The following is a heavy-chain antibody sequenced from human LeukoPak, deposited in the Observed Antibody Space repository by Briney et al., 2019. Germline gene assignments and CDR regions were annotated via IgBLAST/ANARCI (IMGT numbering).Heavy chain of an antibody. D-gene: IGHD3-3*01. V-gene: IGHV3-11*04. J-gene: IGHJ6*03. Sequence: PGGSLRLSCAASGFTFSDYYMSWIRQAPGKGLEWVAYISSSGSTIYYADSVKGRFTISRDNAKNSLYLQMNSLRAEDTAVYYCARSGYSLLGYYYYMDVWGKGTTVTVSS. CDR3: ARSGYSLLGYYYYMDV. CDR1: GFTFSDYY. CDR2: ISSSGSTI.